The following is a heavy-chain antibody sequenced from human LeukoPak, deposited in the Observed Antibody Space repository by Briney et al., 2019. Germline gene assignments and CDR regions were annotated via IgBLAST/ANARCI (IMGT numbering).Heavy chain of an antibody. V-gene: IGHV4-34*01. CDR2: INHSGGT. D-gene: IGHD6-13*01. Sequence: SETLSLTCAVYGGSFSGYYWSWIRQPPGKGLEWIGEINHSGGTNYNPSLKSRVTISVDTSKNQFSLKLSSVTAADTAVYYCARGIGYSSSWYRRNWFDPWGKGTLVTVSS. J-gene: IGHJ5*02. CDR3: ARGIGYSSSWYRRNWFDP. CDR1: GGSFSGYY.